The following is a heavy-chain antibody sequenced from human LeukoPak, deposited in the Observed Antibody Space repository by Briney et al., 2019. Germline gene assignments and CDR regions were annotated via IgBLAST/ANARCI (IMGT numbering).Heavy chain of an antibody. Sequence: GGSLRLSCAASGFIFSRYSMNWVRQAPGKGLEWVAYINGGGSPIYYADSVRGRFTISRDNAKNSLYLQMNSLRAEDTAVYYCVRDNPRCCGVIPSNIDDYWGQGTLVTVSS. J-gene: IGHJ4*02. V-gene: IGHV3-48*01. CDR1: GFIFSRYS. D-gene: IGHD2/OR15-2a*01. CDR2: INGGGSPI. CDR3: VRDNPRCCGVIPSNIDDY.